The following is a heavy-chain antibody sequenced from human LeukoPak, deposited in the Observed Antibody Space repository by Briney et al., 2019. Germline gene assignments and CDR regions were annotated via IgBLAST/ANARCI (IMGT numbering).Heavy chain of an antibody. CDR1: GGSISSSSYY. CDR3: AKGLSSGYHIFGY. J-gene: IGHJ4*02. V-gene: IGHV4-61*01. D-gene: IGHD3-22*01. Sequence: SETLSLTCTVSGGSISSSSYYWSWIRQPPGKGLEWIGYIYYSGSTNYNPSLKSRVTISVDTSKNQFSLKLSSVTAADTAVYYCAKGLSSGYHIFGYWGQGTLVTVSS. CDR2: IYYSGST.